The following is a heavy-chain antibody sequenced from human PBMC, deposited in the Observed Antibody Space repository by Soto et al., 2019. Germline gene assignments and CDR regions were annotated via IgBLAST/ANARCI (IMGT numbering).Heavy chain of an antibody. Sequence: EVQLVESGGGLVQPGGSLRLSYAASGFTFSSYSMNWVRQARGKGLEWVSYISSSSSTIYYADSVKGRFTLSRDNAKNAPYLHMNSLRAEDTAVYYCARGGWELLRAYFDYWGQGTLVTVSS. CDR1: GFTFSSYS. CDR3: ARGGWELLRAYFDY. D-gene: IGHD1-26*01. J-gene: IGHJ4*02. V-gene: IGHV3-48*01. CDR2: ISSSSSTI.